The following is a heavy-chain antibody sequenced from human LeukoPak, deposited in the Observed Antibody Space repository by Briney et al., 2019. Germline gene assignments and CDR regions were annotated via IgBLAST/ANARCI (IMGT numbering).Heavy chain of an antibody. V-gene: IGHV5-51*01. Sequence: GESLKISCKGSGYTFANYWIGWVRQMPGKGLEWMGIIYPGDSDTRYSPSFQGQVTISADKSISTAYLQWSSLKASDTAMYYCARVEKRAMVRGVSCRWFDPWGQGTLVTVSS. D-gene: IGHD3-10*01. CDR2: IYPGDSDT. CDR3: ARVEKRAMVRGVSCRWFDP. J-gene: IGHJ5*02. CDR1: GYTFANYW.